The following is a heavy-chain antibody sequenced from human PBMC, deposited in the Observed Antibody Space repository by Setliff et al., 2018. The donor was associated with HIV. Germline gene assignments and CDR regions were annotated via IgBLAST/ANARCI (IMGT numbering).Heavy chain of an antibody. V-gene: IGHV4-4*07. CDR1: GGSISSYY. CDR3: AREAGITMIVVVITRYFDL. Sequence: SETLSLTCTVSGGSISSYYWSWIRQPAGKGLEWIGRIYTSGSTNYNPSLKSRVTMSVDTSKNQFSLKLSSVTAADTAVYYRAREAGITMIVVVITRYFDLWGRGTLVTV. CDR2: IYTSGST. D-gene: IGHD3-22*01. J-gene: IGHJ2*01.